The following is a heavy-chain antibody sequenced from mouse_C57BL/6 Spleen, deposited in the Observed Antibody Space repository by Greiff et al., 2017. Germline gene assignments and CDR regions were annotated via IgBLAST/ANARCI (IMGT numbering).Heavy chain of an antibody. Sequence: QVQLQQPGAELVKPGASVKLSCKASGYTFTSYWMQWVKQRPGQGLEWIGEIDPSDSYTNYNQKFKGKATLTVDTSSSTAYMQLSSLTSEDSAVYYCARRGYYGKGGYAMDYWGQGTSVTVSS. V-gene: IGHV1-50*01. CDR3: ARRGYYGKGGYAMDY. CDR2: IDPSDSYT. J-gene: IGHJ4*01. CDR1: GYTFTSYW. D-gene: IGHD2-1*01.